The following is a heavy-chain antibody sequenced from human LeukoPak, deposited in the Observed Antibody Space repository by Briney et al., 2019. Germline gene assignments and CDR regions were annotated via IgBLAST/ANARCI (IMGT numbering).Heavy chain of an antibody. Sequence: ASVKVSCKASGYTFTSYGISWVRQAPGQGLEWMGWISAYNGNTNYAQKLQGRVTMTTDTSTSTAYMELRSLRSDDTAVYYCARDRGYDSSGYKYYFDYWGQGTLVTVSS. J-gene: IGHJ4*02. CDR3: ARDRGYDSSGYKYYFDY. V-gene: IGHV1-18*01. CDR2: ISAYNGNT. CDR1: GYTFTSYG. D-gene: IGHD3-22*01.